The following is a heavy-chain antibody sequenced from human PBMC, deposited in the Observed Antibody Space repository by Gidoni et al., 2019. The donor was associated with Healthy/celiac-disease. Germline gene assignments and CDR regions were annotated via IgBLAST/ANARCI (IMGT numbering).Heavy chain of an antibody. CDR2: ISWNSGSI. CDR1: GFTLADYA. CDR3: AKGGQWLVRGEIDY. V-gene: IGHV3-9*01. J-gene: IGHJ4*02. D-gene: IGHD6-19*01. Sequence: EVQLVESGGGLVQPGRSLRLSCAASGFTLADYAIHWVRQAPGKGLEWVSGISWNSGSIGYADSVKGRFTISRDNAKNSLYLQMNSLRAEDTALYYCAKGGQWLVRGEIDYWGQGTLVTVSS.